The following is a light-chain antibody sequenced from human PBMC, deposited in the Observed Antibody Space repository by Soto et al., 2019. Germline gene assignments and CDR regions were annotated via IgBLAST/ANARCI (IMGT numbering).Light chain of an antibody. CDR1: NSDVGTFYF. Sequence: QSVLTQPRSVSGSPGQSVTISCTGTNSDVGTFYFVSWYQQYPDKGPKLIIYDATERPSGVPDRFSGSKSGNTAPLTISGLQAEDEADYYCCSYAGSYTYVFGSGTKVT. V-gene: IGLV2-11*01. CDR3: CSYAGSYTYV. J-gene: IGLJ1*01. CDR2: DAT.